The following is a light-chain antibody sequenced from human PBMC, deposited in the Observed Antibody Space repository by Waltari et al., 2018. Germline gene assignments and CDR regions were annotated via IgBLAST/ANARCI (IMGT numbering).Light chain of an antibody. CDR1: SSTIGNDY. CDR3: GTWDSSLSAAV. V-gene: IGLV1-51*02. CDR2: ENN. J-gene: IGLJ7*01. Sequence: QSVLTQPPSVSAAPGPQVTISCSGRSSTIGNDYFHWYQQLPGTAPKLLIYENNERPSGIPDRFSGSKSGTSATLGITGLQTGDEADYYCGTWDSSLSAAVFGGGTQLTVL.